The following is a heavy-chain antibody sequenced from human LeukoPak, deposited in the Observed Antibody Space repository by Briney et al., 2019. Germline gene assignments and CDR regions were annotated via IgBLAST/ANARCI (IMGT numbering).Heavy chain of an antibody. V-gene: IGHV1-3*01. CDR1: GYTFTSYA. CDR2: INAGNGNT. J-gene: IGHJ4*02. D-gene: IGHD1-26*01. CDR3: ARDGWELRTSDY. Sequence: ASVKVSCKASGYTFTSYAMHWVRQAPGQRLEWMGWINAGNGNTKYSQKFQGRVTITRDTSASTAYMELSSLRSEDTAVYYCARDGWELRTSDYWGQGTLVTVSS.